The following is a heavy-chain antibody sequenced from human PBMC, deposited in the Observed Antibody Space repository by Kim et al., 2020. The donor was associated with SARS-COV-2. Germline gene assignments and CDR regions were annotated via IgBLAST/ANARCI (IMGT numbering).Heavy chain of an antibody. D-gene: IGHD3-22*01. CDR3: ARDPNAMGDSSGYYSPGWFDP. CDR2: IYSGGST. Sequence: GGSLRLSCAASGFTVSSNYMSWVRQAPGKGLEWVSVIYSGGSTYYADSVKGRFTISRDNSKNTLYLQMNSLRAEDTAVYYCARDPNAMGDSSGYYSPGWFDPWGQGTLVTVSS. J-gene: IGHJ5*02. CDR1: GFTVSSNY. V-gene: IGHV3-53*01.